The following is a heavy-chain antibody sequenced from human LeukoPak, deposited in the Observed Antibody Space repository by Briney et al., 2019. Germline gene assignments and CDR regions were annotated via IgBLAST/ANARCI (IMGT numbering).Heavy chain of an antibody. CDR1: GFTFSRYW. D-gene: IGHD3-22*01. CDR2: INGDGSSI. Sequence: GGSLRLSCAASGFTFSRYWMHWVRQAPGRGLVWVSRINGDGSSIRYADSVKGRFTNFRDNAKNTLYLQMNSLRAEDTAVYYCARDYDSSGYYSFQHWGQGTLVTVSS. V-gene: IGHV3-74*01. J-gene: IGHJ1*01. CDR3: ARDYDSSGYYSFQH.